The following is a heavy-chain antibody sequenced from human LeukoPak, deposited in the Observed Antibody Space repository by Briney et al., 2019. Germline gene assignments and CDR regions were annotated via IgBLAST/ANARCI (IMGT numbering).Heavy chain of an antibody. D-gene: IGHD1-26*01. CDR1: GGSLISSSYY. Sequence: SETLSLTCTVSGGSLISSSYYWGWIRQPPGKGLEWIGSIYYSGSTYYNPSLKSRVTISVDTSKNRFSLKLSSVTAADTAVYYCARQLRGSYYANFDYWGQGTLVTVSS. CDR3: ARQLRGSYYANFDY. V-gene: IGHV4-39*01. J-gene: IGHJ4*02. CDR2: IYYSGST.